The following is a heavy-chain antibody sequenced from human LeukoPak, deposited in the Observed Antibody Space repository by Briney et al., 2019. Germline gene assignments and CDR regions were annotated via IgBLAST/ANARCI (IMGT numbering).Heavy chain of an antibody. CDR3: ARKDYDFWSGYYFYYYGMDV. V-gene: IGHV3-33*08. CDR1: GFTFSSYG. CDR2: IWYDGSNK. J-gene: IGHJ6*02. D-gene: IGHD3-3*01. Sequence: GGSLRLSCAASGFTFSSYGMHWVRQAPGKGLEWVAVIWYDGSNKYYADSVKGRFTISRDNSKNTLYLQMNSLRAEDTAVYYCARKDYDFWSGYYFYYYGMDVWGQGTTVTVPS.